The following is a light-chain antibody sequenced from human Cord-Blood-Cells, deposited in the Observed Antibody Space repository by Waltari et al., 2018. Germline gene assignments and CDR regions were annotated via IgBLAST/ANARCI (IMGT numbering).Light chain of an antibody. Sequence: DIQMTPSTSTLSASVGDRVTITCRASQRSSSWLAWYQQKPGKAPKLLIYDASSLERGVPSRFSGSGSGTEFTLTISSLQPDDFATYYCQQYNSYSWTFGQGTKVEIK. CDR3: QQYNSYSWT. CDR1: QRSSSW. J-gene: IGKJ1*01. V-gene: IGKV1-5*01. CDR2: DAS.